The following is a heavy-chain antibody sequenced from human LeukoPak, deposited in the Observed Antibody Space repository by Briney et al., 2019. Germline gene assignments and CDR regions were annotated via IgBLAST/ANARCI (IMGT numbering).Heavy chain of an antibody. CDR1: VGSISSGCHS. V-gene: IGHV4-30-2*01. CDR2: IYHSGSGST. J-gene: IGHJ6*02. D-gene: IGHD3-3*01. CDR3: ARINDFWSGPTLDV. Sequence: SESLSLTCTVSVGSISSGCHSWSWIRQPPGKGLELIGYIYHSGSGSTYYNPSLKSRVTISIDKSKNQFSLKLNSVTAADTAVYYCARINDFWSGPTLDVWGQGTTVTVSS.